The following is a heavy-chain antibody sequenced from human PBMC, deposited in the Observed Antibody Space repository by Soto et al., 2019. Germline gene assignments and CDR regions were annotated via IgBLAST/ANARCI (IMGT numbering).Heavy chain of an antibody. Sequence: QVQLVQSGAEVKKPGASVKVSCKASGYTFTSYAMHWVRQAPGKRLEWMGWINAGNGNTKYSQKFQGRVTITRDTSASTAYMELSSLRSEDTAVYYCARAHRIAARPGLGYWGQGTLVTVSS. CDR1: GYTFTSYA. CDR2: INAGNGNT. J-gene: IGHJ4*02. V-gene: IGHV1-3*01. CDR3: ARAHRIAARPGLGY. D-gene: IGHD6-6*01.